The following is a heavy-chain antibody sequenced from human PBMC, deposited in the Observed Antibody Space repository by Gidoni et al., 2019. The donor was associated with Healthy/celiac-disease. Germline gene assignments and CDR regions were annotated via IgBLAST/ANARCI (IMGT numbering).Heavy chain of an antibody. J-gene: IGHJ3*02. CDR3: ATKKARLNYYDSSGYYYGI. CDR1: VGSISSGGCY. Sequence: LSLTCTVAVGSISSGGCYWCWIRQHPGKGLEWIGYIYYSGSTYYNPSLKSRVTISVDTSKNQFSLKLSSVTAADTAVYYCATKKARLNYYDSSGYYYGIWGQGTMVTVSS. D-gene: IGHD3-22*01. CDR2: IYYSGST. V-gene: IGHV4-31*03.